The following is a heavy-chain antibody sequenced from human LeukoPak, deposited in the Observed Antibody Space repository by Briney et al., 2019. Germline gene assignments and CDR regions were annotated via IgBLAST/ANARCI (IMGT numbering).Heavy chain of an antibody. CDR2: ISSSSNTI. J-gene: IGHJ4*02. Sequence: GGSLRLSCAESGFSFSTYSMNWVRQAPGKGLEWVSYISSSSNTIFYADSVKGRFTISRDNAENSLYLQMNSLRAEDTAVYYCARDGYSSNWEYYFDYWGQGTLVTVSS. CDR3: ARDGYSSNWEYYFDY. D-gene: IGHD6-13*01. CDR1: GFSFSTYS. V-gene: IGHV3-48*01.